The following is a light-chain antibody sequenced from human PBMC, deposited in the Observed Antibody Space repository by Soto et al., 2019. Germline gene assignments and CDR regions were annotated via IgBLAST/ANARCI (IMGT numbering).Light chain of an antibody. CDR1: QSVSNNY. V-gene: IGKV3-20*01. J-gene: IGKJ2*01. CDR2: GAS. CDR3: RQYGSLVGT. Sequence: DIVLTQSPGSLSLSPGERATLSCRASQSVSNNYLAWYQQKPGQAPRLIIYGASRSATDIPATFCGSGSWTDVTITISSLVHHDFAVFYCRQYGSLVGTFGQGTKLEI.